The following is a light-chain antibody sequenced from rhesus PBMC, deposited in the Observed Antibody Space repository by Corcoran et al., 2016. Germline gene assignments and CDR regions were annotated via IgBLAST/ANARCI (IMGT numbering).Light chain of an antibody. CDR2: KAS. J-gene: IGKJ1*01. Sequence: DIQMTQSPSSLSASVVDTVTITRRASQGISSWLAWYQQKPGKAPKPLIYKASSLQSGDPSRFSGSGSGTEFTLPISSLQSEACATYFCQQYNNRPWTFGQGTKVEIK. CDR1: QGISSW. CDR3: QQYNNRPWT. V-gene: IGKV1-22*01.